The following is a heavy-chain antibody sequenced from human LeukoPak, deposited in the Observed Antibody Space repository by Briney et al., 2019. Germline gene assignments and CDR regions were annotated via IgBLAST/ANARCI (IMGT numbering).Heavy chain of an antibody. CDR2: INPNSGDT. Sequence: GASVKVSCKASGYTFTGYDLHWVRQAPGQGPEWMGWINPNSGDTNYAQTFQGRVTMTSDTSITTAYMELNTLRSDDTAVYYCASYSRPLYWGQGTLVPVSS. J-gene: IGHJ4*02. D-gene: IGHD1-26*01. V-gene: IGHV1-2*02. CDR1: GYTFTGYD. CDR3: ASYSRPLY.